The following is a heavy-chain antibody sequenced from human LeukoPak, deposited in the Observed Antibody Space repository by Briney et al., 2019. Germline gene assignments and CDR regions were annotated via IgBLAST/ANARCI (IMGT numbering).Heavy chain of an antibody. V-gene: IGHV4-34*01. CDR3: ARGLGYYGSGSYLKH. D-gene: IGHD3-10*01. CDR1: GGSFSGYY. J-gene: IGHJ4*02. Sequence: SETLSLTCAVYGGSFSGYYWSWIRQPPGKGLEWIGEINHSGSTNYNPSLKSRVTISVDTSKNQFSLKLSPVTAADTAVYYCARGLGYYGSGSYLKHWGQGTLVTVSS. CDR2: INHSGST.